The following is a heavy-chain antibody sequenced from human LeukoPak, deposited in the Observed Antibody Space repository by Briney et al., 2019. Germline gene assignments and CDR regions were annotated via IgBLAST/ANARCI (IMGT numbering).Heavy chain of an antibody. CDR2: SSTYNGNT. J-gene: IGHJ5*02. Sequence: EASVKVSCKASGYILTSYGISWVRQAPGLGLEWMGWSSTYNGNTNYAQKFQGRVTMTTDTSTSTAYMELRSLTSDDTAVYYCAKVEGGGRRGYWFDPWGQGTLVTVSS. V-gene: IGHV1-18*01. CDR3: AKVEGGGRRGYWFDP. CDR1: GYILTSYG. D-gene: IGHD3-16*01.